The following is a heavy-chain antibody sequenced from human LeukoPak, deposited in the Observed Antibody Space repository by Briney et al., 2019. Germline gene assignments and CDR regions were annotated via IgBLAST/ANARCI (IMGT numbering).Heavy chain of an antibody. CDR2: TNWNGGST. D-gene: IGHD3-10*01. CDR1: GFTFDNYG. Sequence: PGGSLRLSCAASGFTFDNYGMSWVRQAPGKGLEWVSGTNWNGGSTGYADSAKGRFTISRDNAKNSLYLQMNSLRVEDTASYYCARGRGPGSYNSIHYWGQGTLVTVSS. CDR3: ARGRGPGSYNSIHY. J-gene: IGHJ4*02. V-gene: IGHV3-20*04.